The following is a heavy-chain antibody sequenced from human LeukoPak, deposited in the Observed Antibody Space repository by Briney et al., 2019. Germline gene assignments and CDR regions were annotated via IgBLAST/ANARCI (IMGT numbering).Heavy chain of an antibody. J-gene: IGHJ5*02. V-gene: IGHV4-39*01. CDR3: ETSDSSGWFDP. CDR2: IDWSGST. Sequence: PSETLSLTCTVSGVSISSSSNYWGCIRHPPGKGLVWLGRIDWSGSTYYNPSLRSRVTISVNTSKNQFSLKLSPVTAAGTAVYDCETSDSSGWFDPWGQGTLVTVSS. CDR1: GVSISSSSNY. D-gene: IGHD6-19*01.